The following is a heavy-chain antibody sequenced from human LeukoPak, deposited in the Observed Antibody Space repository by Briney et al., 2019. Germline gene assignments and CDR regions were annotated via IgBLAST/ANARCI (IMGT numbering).Heavy chain of an antibody. CDR2: MYSSGSN. Sequence: SETLSLTCTVSGGSISGYFWSWIRQPAGEGLEWIGRMYSSGSNNYNPPLKSRVTLSLDTSKNHFSLNLTSLTAADTAVYYCAREPTSGREPTSGRPLDYWGQGTLVTVSS. D-gene: IGHD5-12*01. V-gene: IGHV4-4*07. CDR3: AREPTSGREPTSGRPLDY. CDR1: GGSISGYF. J-gene: IGHJ4*02.